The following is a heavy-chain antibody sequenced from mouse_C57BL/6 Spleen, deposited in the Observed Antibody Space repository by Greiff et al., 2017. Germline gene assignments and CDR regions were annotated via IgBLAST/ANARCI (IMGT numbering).Heavy chain of an antibody. D-gene: IGHD2-3*01. CDR1: GYTFTSYW. CDR3: AREVDDGSFAY. Sequence: QQPGAELVRPGSSVKLSCKASGYTFTSYWMDWVKQRPGQGLEWIGNIYPSDSETHYNQKFKDKATLTVDKSSSTAYMQLSSLTSEDSAVYYCAREVDDGSFAYWGQGTLVTVSA. J-gene: IGHJ3*01. V-gene: IGHV1-61*01. CDR2: IYPSDSET.